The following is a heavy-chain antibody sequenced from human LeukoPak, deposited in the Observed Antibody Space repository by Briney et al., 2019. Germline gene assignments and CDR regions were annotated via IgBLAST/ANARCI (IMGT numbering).Heavy chain of an antibody. Sequence: GGSLRLSCAASGFTFTSYAMSWVRQAPGEGLEWVSAISGSGGSTYYADSVKGRFTIPRDNSKNTLYLQMNSLRAEDTAVYYCAKGKWYNWNWEEFQHWGQGTLVTVSS. CDR2: ISGSGGST. D-gene: IGHD1-7*01. CDR1: GFTFTSYA. CDR3: AKGKWYNWNWEEFQH. J-gene: IGHJ1*01. V-gene: IGHV3-23*01.